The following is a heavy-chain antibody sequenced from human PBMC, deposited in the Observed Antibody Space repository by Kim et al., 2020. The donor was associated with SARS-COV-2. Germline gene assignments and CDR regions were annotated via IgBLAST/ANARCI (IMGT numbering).Heavy chain of an antibody. J-gene: IGHJ4*02. V-gene: IGHV3-53*01. Sequence: YTESVKGRFTISRDNSKNTLYLQMNSLRAEDTAVYYCARRYSSGWYFDYWGQGTLVTVSS. CDR3: ARRYSSGWYFDY. D-gene: IGHD6-19*01.